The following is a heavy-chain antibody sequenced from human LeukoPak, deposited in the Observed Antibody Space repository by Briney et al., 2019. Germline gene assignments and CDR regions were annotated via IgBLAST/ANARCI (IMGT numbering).Heavy chain of an antibody. D-gene: IGHD3-22*01. CDR1: GFTFSSYG. CDR2: IWYDGSNK. CDR3: AKFRYYYDSSGSGIDY. J-gene: IGHJ4*02. Sequence: PGGSLRLSCAASGFTFSSYGMHWVRQAPGKGLEWVAVIWYDGSNKYYADSVKGRFTISRDNSKNTLYLQMNSLRAEDTAVHYCAKFRYYYDSSGSGIDYWGQGTLVTVSS. V-gene: IGHV3-33*06.